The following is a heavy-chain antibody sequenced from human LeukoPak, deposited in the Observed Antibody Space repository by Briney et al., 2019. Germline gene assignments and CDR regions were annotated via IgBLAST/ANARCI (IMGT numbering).Heavy chain of an antibody. CDR2: IKQDGSEK. D-gene: IGHD5-12*01. CDR1: GFTFSSYW. CDR3: ARGQRGYHNNWFDP. Sequence: GGSLRLSCAASGFTFSSYWMSWVRQAPGKGLEWVANIKQDGSEKYYVDSVKGRFTISRDNAKNSLYLQMNSLRAEDTAVYYCARGQRGYHNNWFDPWGQGTLVTVSS. J-gene: IGHJ5*02. V-gene: IGHV3-7*04.